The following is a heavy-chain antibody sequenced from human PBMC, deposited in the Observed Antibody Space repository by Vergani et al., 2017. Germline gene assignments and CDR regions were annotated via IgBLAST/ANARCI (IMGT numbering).Heavy chain of an antibody. CDR1: GGSFSGYY. J-gene: IGHJ5*02. CDR3: ASRRALKVVVTSNWFDP. V-gene: IGHV4-34*01. Sequence: QVQLQQWGAGLLKPSETLSLTCAVYGGSFSGYYWSWIRQPPGKGLEWIGEINHSGSTNYNPSLKSRVTISLDTSKNRFSLKLSSVTAADTAVYYCASRRALKVVVTSNWFDPWGQGTLVTVSS. D-gene: IGHD3-22*01. CDR2: INHSGST.